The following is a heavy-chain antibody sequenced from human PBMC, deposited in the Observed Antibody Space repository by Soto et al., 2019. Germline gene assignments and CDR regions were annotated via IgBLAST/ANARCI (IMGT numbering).Heavy chain of an antibody. CDR2: ISGSGGST. CDR1: GFTFSSYA. D-gene: IGHD3-22*01. CDR3: AKDPVGGGYLPLGY. Sequence: EVQLLESGGGLVQPGGSLRLSCAASGFTFSSYAMSWVGQAPGKGLEWVSAISGSGGSTYYADSVKGRFTISRDNSKNTLYLQMNSLRAEDTAVYYCAKDPVGGGYLPLGYWGQGTLVTVSS. V-gene: IGHV3-23*01. J-gene: IGHJ4*02.